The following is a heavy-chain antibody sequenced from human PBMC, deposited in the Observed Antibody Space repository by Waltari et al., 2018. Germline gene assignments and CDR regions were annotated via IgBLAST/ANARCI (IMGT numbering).Heavy chain of an antibody. V-gene: IGHV3-30*04. CDR3: ARDYCDRTNCHGMDV. D-gene: IGHD3-22*01. J-gene: IGHJ6*02. Sequence: QVQLVESGGGVVQPGRSLRLSCAASEFTFSSYAMNWVRQAPGKGLEWVAVISYNGRNIYYVDSVKGRFTISRDNSKKMLYLQMNSLRAEDTAVYYCARDYCDRTNCHGMDVWGQGTTVTVSS. CDR1: EFTFSSYA. CDR2: ISYNGRNI.